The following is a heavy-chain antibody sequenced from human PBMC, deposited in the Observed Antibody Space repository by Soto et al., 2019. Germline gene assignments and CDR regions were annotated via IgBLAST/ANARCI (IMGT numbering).Heavy chain of an antibody. J-gene: IGHJ4*02. V-gene: IGHV2-26*01. CDR2: IFWNGEK. D-gene: IGHD1-26*01. Sequence: QVTLKESGPVLVKPTETLTLTCAVSGFSHRDSKVGVSWIRQPPGKALERLAHIFWNGEKSYSTSLERRLTVTKDPSTGQVVLTMPNINPVATATYFCAHVRQWDGANSYAYWGRGTLVTVSS. CDR3: AHVRQWDGANSYAY. CDR1: GFSHRDSKVG.